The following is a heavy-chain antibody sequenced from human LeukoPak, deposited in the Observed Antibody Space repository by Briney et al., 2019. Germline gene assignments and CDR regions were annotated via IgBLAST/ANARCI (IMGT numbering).Heavy chain of an antibody. D-gene: IGHD3-16*01. J-gene: IGHJ5*02. CDR1: GGSFSGYY. CDR3: ARGEPLRLGELDYFDP. V-gene: IGHV4-34*01. Sequence: PTETLSLTCAVYGGSFSGYYWSWIRQPPGKGMEWIGEINHIGSTNYNASLKSRVTISLDTSKNQLSLKLTSVTAADTAVYYCARGEPLRLGELDYFDPWGQGTLVTVSS. CDR2: INHIGST.